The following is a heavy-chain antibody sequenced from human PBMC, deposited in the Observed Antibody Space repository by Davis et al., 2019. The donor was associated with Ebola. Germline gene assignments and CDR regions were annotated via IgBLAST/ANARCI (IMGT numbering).Heavy chain of an antibody. V-gene: IGHV4-61*08. J-gene: IGHJ4*02. D-gene: IGHD6-13*01. Sequence: SETLSLTCTVSGGSISSGGYYWSWIRQHPGKGLEWIGYIYYSGSTNYNPSLKSRVTISVDTSKNQFSLKLSSVTAADTAVYYCARGPYSSSWGFDYWGQGTLVTVSS. CDR2: IYYSGST. CDR3: ARGPYSSSWGFDY. CDR1: GGSISSGGYY.